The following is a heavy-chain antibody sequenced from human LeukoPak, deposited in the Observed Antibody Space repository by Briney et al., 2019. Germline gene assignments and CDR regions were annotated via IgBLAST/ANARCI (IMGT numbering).Heavy chain of an antibody. CDR1: GGSFSGYY. CDR2: INHSGST. J-gene: IGHJ6*02. CDR3: ARETVPDIVVVVAARVYGMDV. V-gene: IGHV4-34*01. Sequence: NRSETLSLTCAVYGGSFSGYYCSWIRQPPGKGLEWIGEINHSGSTNYNPSLKSRVTISVDTSKNQFSLKLSSVTAADTAVYYCARETVPDIVVVVAARVYGMDVWGQGTTVTVSS. D-gene: IGHD2-15*01.